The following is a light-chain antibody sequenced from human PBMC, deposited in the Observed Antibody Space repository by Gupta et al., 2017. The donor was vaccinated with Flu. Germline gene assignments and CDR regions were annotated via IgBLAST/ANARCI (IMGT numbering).Light chain of an antibody. J-gene: IGLJ2*01. CDR1: SLRSYY. CDR3: NSRDSSGNVV. CDR2: GKN. Sequence: SSELTQDHPLSLALGQQVRIKCQGDSLRSYYASWYQQKTGQAPVLVIYGKNNRPSGIPDRFSGSSSGNTASLTITGAQAEDEADCYCNSRDSSGNVVFGGGTKLTVL. V-gene: IGLV3-19*01.